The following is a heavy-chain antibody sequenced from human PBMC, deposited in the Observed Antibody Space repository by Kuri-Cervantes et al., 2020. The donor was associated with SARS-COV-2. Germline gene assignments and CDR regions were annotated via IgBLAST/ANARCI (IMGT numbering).Heavy chain of an antibody. CDR1: GGSISSYY. V-gene: IGHV4-4*07. J-gene: IGHJ6*03. CDR2: IYNIDNT. CDR3: ARGTKVATSEYYHYMDV. D-gene: IGHD5-12*01. Sequence: GSLRLSCTVSGGSISSYYWSWIRQPAGKGLEWIGRIYNIDNTRYNPSLRGRATMSMDTSKSQFSLTLTSVTAADTAVYYCARGTKVATSEYYHYMDVWGKGTTVTVSS.